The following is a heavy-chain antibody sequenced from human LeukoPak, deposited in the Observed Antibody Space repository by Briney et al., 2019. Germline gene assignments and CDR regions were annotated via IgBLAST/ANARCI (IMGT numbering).Heavy chain of an antibody. CDR1: GFTFSDNE. D-gene: IGHD6-13*01. CDR3: ARSPIAYYYYYMDV. V-gene: IGHV3-48*03. J-gene: IGHJ6*03. Sequence: GGSLRLSCAASGFTFSDNEMNWVRQAPGKGLEWVSFIGSSGSPIYYADSVKGRFTISRDNAKNSLYLQMNSLRAEDTALYYCARSPIAYYYYYMDVWGKGTTVTISS. CDR2: IGSSGSPI.